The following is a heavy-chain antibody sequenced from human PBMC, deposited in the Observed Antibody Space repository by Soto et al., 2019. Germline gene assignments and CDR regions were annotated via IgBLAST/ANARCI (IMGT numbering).Heavy chain of an antibody. CDR1: GFIFNNYG. J-gene: IGHJ4*02. V-gene: IGHV3-21*01. CDR2: ISSSSSYI. D-gene: IGHD1-26*01. CDR3: ARGGSGSFHSYFDY. Sequence: GGSLRLSCTVSGFIFNNYGMNWVRQAPGKGLEWVSSISSSSSYIYCADSVKGRFTISRDNAKNSLYLQMNSLRAEDTAVYYCARGGSGSFHSYFDYWGQGTLVTVSS.